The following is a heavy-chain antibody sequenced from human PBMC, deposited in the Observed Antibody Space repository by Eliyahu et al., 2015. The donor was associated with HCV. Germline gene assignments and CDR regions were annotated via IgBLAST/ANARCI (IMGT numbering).Heavy chain of an antibody. CDR2: IFYSGST. D-gene: IGHD1-1*01. V-gene: IGHV4-61*01. CDR3: ATNWNDAVDYNYSGLDV. J-gene: IGHJ6*02. Sequence: QVQLQESGPGLVKPSETLSLTCTXXGGSVSSGSHYWSWIRQPPGKGLEWIGYIFYSGSTNQNPSLESRVTISVDTSKNQFSLKVSSVTAADTAVYYCATNWNDAVDYNYSGLDVWGQGTTVTVSS. CDR1: GGSVSSGSHY.